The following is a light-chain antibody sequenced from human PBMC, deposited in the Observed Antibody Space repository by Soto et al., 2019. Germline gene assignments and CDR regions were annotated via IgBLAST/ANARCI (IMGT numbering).Light chain of an antibody. V-gene: IGKV3-11*01. CDR1: QSVSSS. Sequence: EIVLTQSPATLSLSPGERATLSCRASQSVSSSLAWYQQKPGQAPRLLIYDASNRATDIPARFSGSGSGTDFTITISSLEPEDFAVYYCQQRSNWPLEYTFGQGTKLEMK. J-gene: IGKJ2*01. CDR3: QQRSNWPLEYT. CDR2: DAS.